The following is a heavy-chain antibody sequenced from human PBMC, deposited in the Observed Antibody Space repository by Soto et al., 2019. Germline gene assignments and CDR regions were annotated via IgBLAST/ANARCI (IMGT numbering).Heavy chain of an antibody. D-gene: IGHD7-27*01. Sequence: PSETLSLTCAVYGGSFSGYYWSWIRQPPGKGLEWIGEINHSGSTNYNPSLKSRVTISVDKSKNQFSLKLSSVTAADTAVYYCARIKTGGYYGMDVWGQGTTVTVSS. CDR1: GGSFSGYY. J-gene: IGHJ6*02. CDR3: ARIKTGGYYGMDV. CDR2: INHSGST. V-gene: IGHV4-34*01.